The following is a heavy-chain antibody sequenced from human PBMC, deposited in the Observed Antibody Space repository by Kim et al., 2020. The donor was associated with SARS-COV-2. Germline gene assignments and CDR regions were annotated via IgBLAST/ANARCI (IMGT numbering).Heavy chain of an antibody. CDR1: GFSLSSYGEG. CDR2: IYWDDDK. D-gene: IGHD2-21*02. J-gene: IGHJ4*02. V-gene: IGHV2-5*02. Sequence: SGATLVNPTQTLTLTCNFSGFSLSSYGEGVGWIRQPPGKALELLALIYWDDDKRYNPSLNSRLTITKHTSKDQVLLTMTNMDPMDTATYYCAHRLAAGDCFNYWGQGALVAVSS. CDR3: AHRLAAGDCFNY.